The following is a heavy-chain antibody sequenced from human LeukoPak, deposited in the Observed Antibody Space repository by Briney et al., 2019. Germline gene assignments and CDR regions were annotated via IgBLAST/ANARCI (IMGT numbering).Heavy chain of an antibody. CDR2: INHSGST. CDR3: ARGPLYYYGSGSYYY. Sequence: PSETLSLTCAVYGVSFSGYYWSWIRQPPGKGLEWIGEINHSGSTNYNPSLKSRVTISVDTSKNQFSLKLSSVTAADTAVYYCARGPLYYYGSGSYYYWGQGTLVTVSS. J-gene: IGHJ4*02. V-gene: IGHV4-34*01. CDR1: GVSFSGYY. D-gene: IGHD3-10*01.